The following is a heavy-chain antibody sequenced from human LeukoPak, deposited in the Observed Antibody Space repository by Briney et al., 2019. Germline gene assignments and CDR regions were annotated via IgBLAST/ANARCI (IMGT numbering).Heavy chain of an antibody. V-gene: IGHV1-3*01. D-gene: IGHD3-3*01. CDR1: GYTFTSYA. CDR2: INAGNGNT. CDR3: ARDSTLYYDFWSSLNWFDP. J-gene: IGHJ5*02. Sequence: ASVTVSCTASGYTFTSYAMHWVRQAPGQRLEWMGWINAGNGNTKYSQKFQGRVTITRDTSASTAYMELSSLRSEDTAVYYCARDSTLYYDFWSSLNWFDPWGQGTLVTVSS.